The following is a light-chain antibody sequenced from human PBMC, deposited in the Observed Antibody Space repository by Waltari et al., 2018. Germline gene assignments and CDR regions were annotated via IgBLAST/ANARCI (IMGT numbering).Light chain of an antibody. Sequence: QSALTPPRPVSGSPGQSVTISCPGTSSDFNGYNYVSWYQQLPGKAPKLMIYDVVKRPSGVPDRFSASKSGNTASLTISGLQAEDEADYYCCSYVGSNVVFGGGTKLTVL. V-gene: IGLV2-11*01. CDR2: DVV. CDR3: CSYVGSNVV. CDR1: SSDFNGYNY. J-gene: IGLJ2*01.